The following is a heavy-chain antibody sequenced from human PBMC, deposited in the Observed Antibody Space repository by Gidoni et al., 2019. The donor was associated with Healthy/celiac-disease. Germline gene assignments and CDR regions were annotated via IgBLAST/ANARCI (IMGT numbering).Heavy chain of an antibody. CDR2: IWYDGSNK. J-gene: IGHJ4*02. CDR3: ASSYGGAAYCGGDCYLDY. Sequence: QVQLVESGGGVVQPGRSLRLSCAASGFTFSSYGMHWVRQAPGKGLEWVAVIWYDGSNKYYADSVKGRFTISRDNSKNTLYLQMNSLRAEDTAVYYCASSYGGAAYCGGDCYLDYWGQGTLVTVSS. V-gene: IGHV3-33*01. D-gene: IGHD2-21*02. CDR1: GFTFSSYG.